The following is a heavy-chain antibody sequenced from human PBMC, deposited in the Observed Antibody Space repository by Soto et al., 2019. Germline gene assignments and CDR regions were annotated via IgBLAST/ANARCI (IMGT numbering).Heavy chain of an antibody. CDR1: GYTFTSYG. CDR2: ISAYNGNT. J-gene: IGHJ6*03. V-gene: IGHV1-18*01. CDR3: ARVGYCSSTSCYGEDYYYYMDV. Sequence: ASVKVSCKASGYTFTSYGISWVRQAPGQGLEWMGWISAYNGNTNYAQKLQGRVTMTTDTSTSTAYMELRSLRSDGTAVYYCARVGYCSSTSCYGEDYYYYMDVWGKGTTVTVSS. D-gene: IGHD2-2*01.